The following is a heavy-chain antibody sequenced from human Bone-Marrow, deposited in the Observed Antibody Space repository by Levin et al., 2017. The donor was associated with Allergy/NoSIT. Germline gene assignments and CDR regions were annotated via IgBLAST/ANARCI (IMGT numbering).Heavy chain of an antibody. V-gene: IGHV3-21*01. J-gene: IGHJ3*02. CDR2: ISSSSSYI. CDR1: GFTFSSYS. D-gene: IGHD2-15*01. CDR3: ARVTVVVAATGSAFDI. Sequence: GESLKISCAASGFTFSSYSMNWVRQAPGKGLEWVSSISSSSSYIYYADSVKGRFTISRDNAKNSLYLQMNSLRAEDTAVYYCARVTVVVAATGSAFDIWGQGTMVTVSS.